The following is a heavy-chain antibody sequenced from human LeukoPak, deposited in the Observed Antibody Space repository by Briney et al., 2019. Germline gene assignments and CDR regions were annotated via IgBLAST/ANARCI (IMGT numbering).Heavy chain of an antibody. V-gene: IGHV3-49*04. CDR1: GFTFGNFG. Sequence: GGSLRLSCTASGFTFGNFGMSWVRQAPGKGLQWVGFIRSKAYGGTTEYAASVKGRFAISRDDSTRIAYLQMNSLKTDDTGVYYCSRERYSYGPFDYWGQGTLVTVSS. J-gene: IGHJ4*02. CDR3: SRERYSYGPFDY. CDR2: IRSKAYGGTT. D-gene: IGHD5-18*01.